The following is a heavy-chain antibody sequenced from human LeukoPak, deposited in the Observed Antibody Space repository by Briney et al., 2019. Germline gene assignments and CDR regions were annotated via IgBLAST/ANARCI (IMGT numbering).Heavy chain of an antibody. CDR2: ISGDGVST. V-gene: IGHV3-43*02. D-gene: IGHD5-18*01. CDR3: AKDQIQLWSFDY. Sequence: GGSLRLSCAASGFTFDDYAMHWVRQAPGKGLEWVSLISGDGVSTYYADSVKGRFTISRDNSKNSLYLQTNSLRTEDTALYYRAKDQIQLWSFDYWGQGTLVTVSS. J-gene: IGHJ4*02. CDR1: GFTFDDYA.